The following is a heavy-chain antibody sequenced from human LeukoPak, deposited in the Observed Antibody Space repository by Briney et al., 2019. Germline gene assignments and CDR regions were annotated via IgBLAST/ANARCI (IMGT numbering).Heavy chain of an antibody. J-gene: IGHJ4*02. CDR2: IYYSGST. V-gene: IGHV4-59*01. CDR3: ARVMGVAPQYYFDY. D-gene: IGHD3-16*01. Sequence: SETLSLTCTVSGGSFSSYYWSWIRQPPGKGLEWIGYIYYSGSTNYNPSLKSRVTISVDTSKNQFSLKLSSVTAADTAVYYCARVMGVAPQYYFDYWGQGTLVTVSS. CDR1: GGSFSSYY.